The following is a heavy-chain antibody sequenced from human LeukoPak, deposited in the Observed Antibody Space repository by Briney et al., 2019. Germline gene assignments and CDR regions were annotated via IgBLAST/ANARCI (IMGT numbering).Heavy chain of an antibody. Sequence: ASVKVSCKVSGYTLTELSMHWVRQAPGKGLEWMGAFDPEDGETIYAQKLQGRVTMTEDTSTDTAYMELSSLRSEDTAVYYCATASVAVAGTGDYYYYGMDVWGQGTTVTVSS. J-gene: IGHJ6*02. V-gene: IGHV1-24*01. CDR2: FDPEDGET. CDR3: ATASVAVAGTGDYYYYGMDV. D-gene: IGHD6-19*01. CDR1: GYTLTELS.